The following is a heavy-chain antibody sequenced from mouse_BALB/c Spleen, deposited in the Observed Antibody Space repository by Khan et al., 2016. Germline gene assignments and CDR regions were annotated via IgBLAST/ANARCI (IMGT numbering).Heavy chain of an antibody. CDR2: ISYSGST. D-gene: IGHD2-4*01. CDR3: ARCDYDYYAMDY. Sequence: EVQLVESGPGLVKPSQSLSLTCTVTGYSITSDYAWNWIRQFPGNKLEWMGYISYSGSTSYNPSLKSRISITRDTSKNQFFLQLNSVTTEDTATYYCARCDYDYYAMDYWGQGTSVTVSS. V-gene: IGHV3-2*02. CDR1: GYSITSDYA. J-gene: IGHJ4*01.